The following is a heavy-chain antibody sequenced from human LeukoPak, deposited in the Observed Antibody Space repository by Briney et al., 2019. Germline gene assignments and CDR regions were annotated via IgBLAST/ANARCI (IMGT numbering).Heavy chain of an antibody. Sequence: TSETLSLTCTVSGGSISSYSWSWVRPPPGKGLEWVGYIYYSGTTNYNPPLKSRVTRSVDTSKNQFSLKLSSVTAADTAVYYCARGVCIGAAEYGYWGQGTLVTVSS. D-gene: IGHD6-13*01. CDR3: ARGVCIGAAEYGY. CDR2: IYYSGTT. V-gene: IGHV4-59*01. CDR1: GGSISSYS. J-gene: IGHJ4*02.